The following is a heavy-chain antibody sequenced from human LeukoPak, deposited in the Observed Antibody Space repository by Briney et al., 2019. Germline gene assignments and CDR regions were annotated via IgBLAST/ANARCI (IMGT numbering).Heavy chain of an antibody. Sequence: SGGSLRLSCAASGFTVSSNYMSWVRQAPGKGLEWVSSISSSSSYIYYADSVKGRFTISRDNAKNSLYLQMNSLRAEDTAVYYCARGSLYSGSYFAFDIWGQGTMVTVSS. CDR3: ARGSLYSGSYFAFDI. D-gene: IGHD1-26*01. J-gene: IGHJ3*02. V-gene: IGHV3-21*01. CDR1: GFTVSSNY. CDR2: ISSSSSYI.